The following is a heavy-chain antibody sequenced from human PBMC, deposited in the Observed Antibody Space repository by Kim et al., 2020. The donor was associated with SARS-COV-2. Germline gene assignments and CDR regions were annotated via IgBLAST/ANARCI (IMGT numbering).Heavy chain of an antibody. Sequence: GGSLRLSCAASGFTFDDYAMHWVRQAPGKGLEWVSHISGDGGSTYYADSVKGRFTISRDNSKNSLYLQMNSLRTEDTALYYCAKEKNYGDYDRYYYYYGMGVRGQGTTVTVSS. CDR1: GFTFDDYA. CDR3: AKEKNYGDYDRYYYYYGMGV. CDR2: ISGDGGST. D-gene: IGHD4-17*01. V-gene: IGHV3-43*02. J-gene: IGHJ6*02.